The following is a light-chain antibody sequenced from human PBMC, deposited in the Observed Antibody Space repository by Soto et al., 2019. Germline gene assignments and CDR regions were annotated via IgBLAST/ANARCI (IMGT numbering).Light chain of an antibody. J-gene: IGKJ1*01. CDR2: GAS. CDR1: QSVSSN. V-gene: IGKV3-15*01. Sequence: ELVMTPYPVNLSVSPWARATLSCRASQSVSSNLAWYQQKPGQAPSLLMYGASNRATGVPVRFSGSGSGTEFTLTVSSLQSEDSAVYYCQQYYYCPRTFGQGTKVDIK. CDR3: QQYYYCPRT.